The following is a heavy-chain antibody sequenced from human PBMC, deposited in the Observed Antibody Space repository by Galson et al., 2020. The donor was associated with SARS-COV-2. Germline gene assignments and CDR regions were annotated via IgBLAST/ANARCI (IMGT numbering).Heavy chain of an antibody. D-gene: IGHD6-13*01. J-gene: IGHJ5*02. Sequence: ETSETLSLTCAVYVGSFSGFSWSWVRQSPGKGLEWIGEINHSGSANYNPSLKSRVTISVDTSKNQFSLKLSSVTAADTAVYYCARGAYSSSWYGSQGWFDPWGQGTLVTVSS. CDR1: VGSFSGFS. V-gene: IGHV4-34*01. CDR2: INHSGSA. CDR3: ARGAYSSSWYGSQGWFDP.